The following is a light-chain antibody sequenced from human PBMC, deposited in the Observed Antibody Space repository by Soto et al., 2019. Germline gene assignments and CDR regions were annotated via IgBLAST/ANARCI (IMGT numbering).Light chain of an antibody. Sequence: QSVLTQPRSVSGSPGQSVTISCTGTSTDVGGYNYVSWYQQHPGKVPKLMIYDVSKWPSGVPDRFSGSKSGNTASLTISGLQAEDEADYYCSSYTSSSTLEVFGTGTKVTVL. V-gene: IGLV2-11*01. CDR1: STDVGGYNY. CDR3: SSYTSSSTLEV. CDR2: DVS. J-gene: IGLJ1*01.